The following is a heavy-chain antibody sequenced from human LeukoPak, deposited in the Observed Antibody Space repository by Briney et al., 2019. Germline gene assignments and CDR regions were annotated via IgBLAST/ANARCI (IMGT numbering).Heavy chain of an antibody. V-gene: IGHV3-21*01. J-gene: IGHJ4*02. CDR2: ITSSGNYI. D-gene: IGHD3-9*01. Sequence: GGSLRLSCAASGFTFSSYSMNWVRQAPGQGLEWVSSITSSGNYIYYADSMKGRFTISRDNAKNSLYLQMNSLRAEHTAVYYCARDRPTLTGYYPFDYWGQGTLVTVSS. CDR3: ARDRPTLTGYYPFDY. CDR1: GFTFSSYS.